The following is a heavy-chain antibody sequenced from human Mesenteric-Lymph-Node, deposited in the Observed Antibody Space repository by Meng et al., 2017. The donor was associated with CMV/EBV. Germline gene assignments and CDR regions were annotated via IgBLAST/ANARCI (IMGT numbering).Heavy chain of an antibody. Sequence: SETLSLTCTVSGGSVSSGSYYWSWIRQPPGKGLEWIGYIYYSGSTNYNPSLKSRVTISVDTSKNQFSLKLSSVTAADTAVYYCARMPDIVATIGHSNWFDPWGQGTLVTVSS. CDR3: ARMPDIVATIGHSNWFDP. J-gene: IGHJ5*02. CDR1: GGSVSSGSYY. D-gene: IGHD5-12*01. V-gene: IGHV4-61*01. CDR2: IYYSGST.